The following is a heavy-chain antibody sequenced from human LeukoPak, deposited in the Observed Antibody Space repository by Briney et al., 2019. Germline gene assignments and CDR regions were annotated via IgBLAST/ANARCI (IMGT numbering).Heavy chain of an antibody. D-gene: IGHD3/OR15-3a*01. CDR1: GVSISSSNSY. J-gene: IGHJ4*02. CDR2: IYYSGNT. Sequence: PSETLSLTCTVSGVSISSSNSYWGWIRQPPGKGLEWIGSIYYSGNTYYDASLKSQVSISIDTSKNQFSLRLTSVTAADTAVYYCARQTGSGLFILPGGQGTLVTVSS. V-gene: IGHV4-39*01. CDR3: ARQTGSGLFILP.